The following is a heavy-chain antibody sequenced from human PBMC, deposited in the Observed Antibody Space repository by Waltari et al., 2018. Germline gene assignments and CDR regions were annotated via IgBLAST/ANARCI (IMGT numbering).Heavy chain of an antibody. CDR1: GGSISSGSYY. CDR2: IYTSGST. J-gene: IGHJ4*02. V-gene: IGHV4-61*02. Sequence: QVQLQESGPGLVKPSETLSLTCTVSGGSISSGSYYWSWIRQPAGKGLEWIGRIYTSGSTNYNPSLKRRVTISVDTSKNHFSLKLTSVTAADTAVYYCARAAAAGTNSWTFDLWGQGTLVTVSS. D-gene: IGHD6-13*01. CDR3: ARAAAAGTNSWTFDL.